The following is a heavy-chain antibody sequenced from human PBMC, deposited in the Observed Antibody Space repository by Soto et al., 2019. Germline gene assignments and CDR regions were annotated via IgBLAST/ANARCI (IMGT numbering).Heavy chain of an antibody. CDR1: GGSINDFY. V-gene: IGHV4-59*01. CDR3: ARVGGVAARNFDY. D-gene: IGHD6-6*01. Sequence: SETLSLTCTVSGGSINDFYWSWIRQPPGKGLEWIGYIYYSGSTDYNPSLKGRVTISVDTSKNQFSLKLRSVTAADTAVYYCARVGGVAARNFDYWGQGTLVTVSS. CDR2: IYYSGST. J-gene: IGHJ4*02.